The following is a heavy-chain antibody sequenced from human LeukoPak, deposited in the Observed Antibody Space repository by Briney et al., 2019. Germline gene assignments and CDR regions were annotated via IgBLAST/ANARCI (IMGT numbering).Heavy chain of an antibody. CDR1: GFTFSSYS. V-gene: IGHV3-21*01. Sequence: GGSLRLSCAASGFTFSSYSMNWVRQAPGKGLEWVSSISSSSSSYIYYADSVKGRFTISRDNAKNSLYLQMNSLRAEDTAVYYCARRGGDYYDSSGYYSFDYWGQGTLVTVSS. CDR2: ISSSSSSYI. CDR3: ARRGGDYYDSSGYYSFDY. J-gene: IGHJ4*02. D-gene: IGHD3-22*01.